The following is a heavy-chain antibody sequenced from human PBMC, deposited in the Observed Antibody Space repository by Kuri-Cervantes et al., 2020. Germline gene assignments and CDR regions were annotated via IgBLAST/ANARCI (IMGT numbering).Heavy chain of an antibody. CDR3: ARGNVKAPADGMDV. CDR1: GFTFSSYD. J-gene: IGHJ6*02. Sequence: GGSLRLSCAASGFTFSSYDMHWVRQATGKGLEWVSAIGTAGDTYYPDSVKGRFTISRDNSKNTLYLQMNSLRAEDTAVYYCARGNVKAPADGMDVWGQGTTVTVSS. CDR2: IGTAGDT. D-gene: IGHD3-16*01. V-gene: IGHV3-13*01.